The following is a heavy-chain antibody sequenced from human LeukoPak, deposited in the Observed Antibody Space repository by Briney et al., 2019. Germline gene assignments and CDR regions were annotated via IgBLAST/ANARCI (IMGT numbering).Heavy chain of an antibody. J-gene: IGHJ6*02. CDR2: PYSGGST. D-gene: IGHD5-18*01. Sequence: GGSLRLSCAASGFTVSSNYMSWVRPAPGKGLKWVIVPYSGGSTYYADSVKGRFTISRDNYKNTLYLQMNSLRAEDTAVYYCAREGGDLLGETAPRDYYYYGMDVWGQGTTVTVSS. CDR3: AREGGDLLGETAPRDYYYYGMDV. V-gene: IGHV3-66*01. CDR1: GFTVSSNY.